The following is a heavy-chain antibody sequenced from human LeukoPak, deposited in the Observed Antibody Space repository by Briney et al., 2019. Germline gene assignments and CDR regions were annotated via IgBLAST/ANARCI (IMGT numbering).Heavy chain of an antibody. D-gene: IGHD2-2*01. CDR2: IYYSGST. Sequence: SETLSLTCTVSGGSINSYYWSWIRQPPGKGLEWIGYIYYSGSTNYNPSLKSRVTISVDTSKNQFSLKLSSVTAADTAVYYCARLSLPGRDYYYMDVWGKGTTVTVSS. CDR3: ARLSLPGRDYYYMDV. CDR1: GGSINSYY. J-gene: IGHJ6*03. V-gene: IGHV4-59*12.